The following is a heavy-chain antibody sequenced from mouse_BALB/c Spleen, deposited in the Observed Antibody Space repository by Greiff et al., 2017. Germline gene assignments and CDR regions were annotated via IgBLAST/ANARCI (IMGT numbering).Heavy chain of an antibody. CDR2: ISYSGST. CDR3: ARGRESDFDY. CDR1: GYSITSDYA. V-gene: IGHV3-2*02. Sequence: EVQLQESGPGLVKPSQSLSLTCTVTGYSITSDYAWNWIRQFPGNKLEWMGYISYSGSTSYNPSLKSRISITRDTSKNQFFLQLNSVTTEDTATYYCARGRESDFDYWGQGTTLTVSS. J-gene: IGHJ2*01.